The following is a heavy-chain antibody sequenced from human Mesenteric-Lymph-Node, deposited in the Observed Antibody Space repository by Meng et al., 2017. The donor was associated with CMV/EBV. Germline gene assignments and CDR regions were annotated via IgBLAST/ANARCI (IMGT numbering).Heavy chain of an antibody. Sequence: GGSLRLSCAASGFTFSSYSMNWVRQAPGKGLEWVSSISSSSSYIYYADSVKGRFTISRDNAKNSLYLQMNSLRAEDTAVYYCAKREAYRIAFKYYYVMNVWGQGTTVTVSS. V-gene: IGHV3-21*01. CDR1: GFTFSSYS. CDR2: ISSSSSYI. J-gene: IGHJ6*02. D-gene: IGHD2-21*01. CDR3: AKREAYRIAFKYYYVMNV.